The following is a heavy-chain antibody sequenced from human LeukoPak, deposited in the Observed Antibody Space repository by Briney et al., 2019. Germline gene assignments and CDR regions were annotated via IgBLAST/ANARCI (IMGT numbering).Heavy chain of an antibody. CDR3: ARRSGSYQADFDY. Sequence: GGSLRLSCAASGFTFSSYAMSWVRQAPGKGLEGVSYISGSGSTIYYADSVKGRFTISRDNANNSLYLQMNSLGAEDTAVYYCARRSGSYQADFDYWGQGTLVTVSS. V-gene: IGHV3-48*04. J-gene: IGHJ4*02. D-gene: IGHD1-26*01. CDR2: ISGSGSTI. CDR1: GFTFSSYA.